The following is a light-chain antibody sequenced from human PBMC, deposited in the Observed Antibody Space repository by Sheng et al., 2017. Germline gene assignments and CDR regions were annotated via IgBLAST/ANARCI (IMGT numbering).Light chain of an antibody. V-gene: IGKV1-8*01. Sequence: AIRMTQSPSSFSASTGDRVTITCRASQGISSYLAWYQQKPGKAPKLLIYAASTLQSGVPSRFGGSGSGTDFTLTISCLQSEDFATYYCQQYYSYPPVTFGPGTKVDIK. CDR1: QGISSY. CDR3: QQYYSYPPVT. CDR2: AAS. J-gene: IGKJ3*01.